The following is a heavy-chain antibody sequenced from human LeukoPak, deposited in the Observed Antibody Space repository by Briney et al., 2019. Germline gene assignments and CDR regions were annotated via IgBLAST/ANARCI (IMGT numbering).Heavy chain of an antibody. D-gene: IGHD6-19*01. CDR2: ISSSSSYI. J-gene: IGHJ4*02. Sequence: GGSLRLSCAASGFTFSSYSMNWVRQAPGKGLEWVSSISSSSSYIYYADSVKGRFTISRDNAKNSLYLQMNSLRAEDTAVYYCARDSSGWPPLDYWGQGTLVTVSS. CDR3: ARDSSGWPPLDY. CDR1: GFTFSSYS. V-gene: IGHV3-21*01.